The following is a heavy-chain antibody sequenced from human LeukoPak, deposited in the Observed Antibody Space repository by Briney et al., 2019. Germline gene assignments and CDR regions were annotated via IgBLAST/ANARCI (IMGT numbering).Heavy chain of an antibody. CDR3: ARDQIRPDFWSVHDAFDI. D-gene: IGHD3-3*01. Sequence: IPGGSLRLSCAASGFTLSDYFMSWIRQAPGKGLEWVSYISSSGSATYYADSVKGRFTISRDNAKNSLYLQMNSLRAEDTAVYYCARDQIRPDFWSVHDAFDIWGQGTMVTVSS. CDR2: ISSSGSAT. V-gene: IGHV3-11*01. CDR1: GFTLSDYF. J-gene: IGHJ3*02.